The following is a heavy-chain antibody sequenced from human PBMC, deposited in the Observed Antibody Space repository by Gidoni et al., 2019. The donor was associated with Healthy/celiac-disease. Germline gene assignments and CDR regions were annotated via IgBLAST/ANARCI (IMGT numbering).Heavy chain of an antibody. CDR3: ARQRVGYSSSWTGDFDY. D-gene: IGHD6-13*01. CDR1: GGSISSSSYY. CDR2: IYYSGST. Sequence: QLQLQESGPGLVKPSETLSLTCTVSGGSISSSSYYWGWIRQPPGKGLEWIGSIYYSGSTYYNPSLKSRVTISVDTSKNQFSLKLSSVTAADTAVYYCARQRVGYSSSWTGDFDYWGQGTLVTVSS. V-gene: IGHV4-39*01. J-gene: IGHJ4*02.